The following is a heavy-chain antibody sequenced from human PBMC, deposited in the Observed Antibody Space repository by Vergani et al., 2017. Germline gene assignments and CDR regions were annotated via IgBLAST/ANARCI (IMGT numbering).Heavy chain of an antibody. V-gene: IGHV3-23*01. Sequence: EVQLLESGGGLVQPGGSLRLSCAASGFTFSSYAMSWVRQAPGTGLEWVSAISGSGGSTYYADSVKGRFTISRDNSKNTLYLQMNSLRAEDTAVYYCAKVTPVAIVVVPAAMYYFDYWGQGTLVTFSS. CDR2: ISGSGGST. CDR3: AKVTPVAIVVVPAAMYYFDY. D-gene: IGHD2-2*01. CDR1: GFTFSSYA. J-gene: IGHJ4*02.